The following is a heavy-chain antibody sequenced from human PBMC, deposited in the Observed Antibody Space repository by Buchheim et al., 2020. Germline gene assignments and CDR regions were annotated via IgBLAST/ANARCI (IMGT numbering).Heavy chain of an antibody. CDR1: GGSISSSSYY. CDR3: ARIDDLTGVGRRFYYYYGMDV. J-gene: IGHJ6*02. CDR2: IYYSGST. D-gene: IGHD7-27*01. V-gene: IGHV4-39*01. Sequence: QLQLQESGPGLAKPSETLSLTCTVSGGSISSSSYYWGWIRQPPGKGLEWIGSIYYSGSTYYNPSLKSRVTISVDTSKNQFSLKLSSVTAADTAVYYCARIDDLTGVGRRFYYYYGMDVWGQGTT.